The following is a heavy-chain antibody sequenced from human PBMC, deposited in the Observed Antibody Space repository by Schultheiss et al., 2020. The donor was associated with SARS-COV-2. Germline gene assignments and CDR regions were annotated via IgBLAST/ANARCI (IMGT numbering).Heavy chain of an antibody. J-gene: IGHJ6*03. CDR1: GGSISSGSYY. Sequence: SETLSLTCTVSGGSISSGSYYWSWIRQPAGKGLEWIGRIYTSGSTNYNPSLRSRVTISVDTSKNQFSLKLSSVTAADTAVYYCARRSLGYCSGGSCYSFYYYYMDVWGKGTTVTVSS. CDR2: IYTSGST. CDR3: ARRSLGYCSGGSCYSFYYYYMDV. V-gene: IGHV4-61*02. D-gene: IGHD2-15*01.